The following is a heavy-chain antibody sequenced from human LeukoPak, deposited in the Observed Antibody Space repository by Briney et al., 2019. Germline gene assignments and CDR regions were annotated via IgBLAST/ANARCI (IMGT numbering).Heavy chain of an antibody. CDR2: ISGSGGST. Sequence: GGSLRLSCAASGFTFSSYEMNWVRQAPGKGLEWVSAISGSGGSTYYADSVKGRFTISRDNSKNTLYLQMNSLRAEDTAVYYCAKDPTGSYFDYWGQGTLVTVSS. V-gene: IGHV3-23*01. J-gene: IGHJ4*02. CDR1: GFTFSSYE. D-gene: IGHD3-10*01. CDR3: AKDPTGSYFDY.